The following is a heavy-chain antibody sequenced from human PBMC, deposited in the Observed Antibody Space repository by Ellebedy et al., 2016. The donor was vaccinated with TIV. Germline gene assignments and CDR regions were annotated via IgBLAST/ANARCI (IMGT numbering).Heavy chain of an antibody. CDR1: GGTFRSYA. V-gene: IGHV1-69*04. D-gene: IGHD2-21*01. J-gene: IGHJ4*02. Sequence: SVKVSCKASGGTFRSYAISWVRQAPGQGLEWMGRIIPILGMANYAQNFQGRVTITADKSTNTAYLELSSLRSEDTAVYYCARSKPDCGADCYDYWGRGTLVTVSS. CDR3: ARSKPDCGADCYDY. CDR2: IIPILGMA.